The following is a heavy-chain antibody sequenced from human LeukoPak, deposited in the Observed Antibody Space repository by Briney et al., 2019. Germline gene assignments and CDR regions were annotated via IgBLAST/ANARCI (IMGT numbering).Heavy chain of an antibody. J-gene: IGHJ4*02. CDR1: GYTFTGYY. D-gene: IGHD3-10*01. Sequence: ASVKVSCKASGYTFTGYYMHWVRQAPGQGLEWMGWINPNSGGTNYAQKFQGRVTMTRDTSISTAYMELSRLRSDDTAVYYCARVSGSGSYYPYYLDYWGQGTLVTVSS. V-gene: IGHV1-2*02. CDR2: INPNSGGT. CDR3: ARVSGSGSYYPYYLDY.